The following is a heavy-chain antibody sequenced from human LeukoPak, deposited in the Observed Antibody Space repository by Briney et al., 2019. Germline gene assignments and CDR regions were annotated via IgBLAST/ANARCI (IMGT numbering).Heavy chain of an antibody. CDR3: ARDLKLPEWLFKHFFDY. Sequence: PGGSLRLSCAASGFTFSSYSMNWVRQAPGKGLEWVSSISSSSSYIYYADSVKGRFTISGDNAKNSLYLQMNSLRAEDTAVYYCARDLKLPEWLFKHFFDYWGQGTLVTVSS. CDR1: GFTFSSYS. CDR2: ISSSSSYI. D-gene: IGHD3-3*01. V-gene: IGHV3-21*01. J-gene: IGHJ4*02.